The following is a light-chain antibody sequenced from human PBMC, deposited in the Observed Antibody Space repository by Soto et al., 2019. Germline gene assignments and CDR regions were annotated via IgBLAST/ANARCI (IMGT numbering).Light chain of an antibody. CDR2: GAS. V-gene: IGKV3-20*01. J-gene: IGKJ1*01. Sequence: EIVLTQSPGTLSLSPGERATLSCRASQSVSSNYLAWYQQKPGQAPRRLIYGASTRATGIPDRFSGSGSGTAFTLSISRLEPEDFAVYYCQHYGSSWTFGQGTKVEIK. CDR1: QSVSSNY. CDR3: QHYGSSWT.